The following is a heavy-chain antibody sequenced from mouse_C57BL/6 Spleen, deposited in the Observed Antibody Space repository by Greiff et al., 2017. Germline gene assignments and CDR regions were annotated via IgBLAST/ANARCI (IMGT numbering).Heavy chain of an antibody. Sequence: EVQRVESGGGLVKPGGSLKLSCAASGFTFSDYGMHWVRQAPEKGLEWVAYISSGSSTIYYADTVKGRFTISRDNAKNTLFLQMTSLGSEDTAMYYCARANFYAMDYWGQGTSVTVSS. V-gene: IGHV5-17*01. CDR3: ARANFYAMDY. D-gene: IGHD4-1*01. CDR1: GFTFSDYG. CDR2: ISSGSSTI. J-gene: IGHJ4*01.